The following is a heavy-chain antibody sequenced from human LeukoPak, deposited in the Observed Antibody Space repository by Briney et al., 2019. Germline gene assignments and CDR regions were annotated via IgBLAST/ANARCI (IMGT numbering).Heavy chain of an antibody. CDR1: GFTFSTFA. J-gene: IGHJ3*02. Sequence: GGSLRLSCSASGFTFSTFAMHWVRQAPGKRLEYVSGINNNGDSTYYSDSVKARLTISRDNSKSTLFLQMASLRAEDTAVYYCVKTMMTFGGVIRTDAFDIWGQGTMVIVSS. D-gene: IGHD3-16*01. V-gene: IGHV3-64D*06. CDR3: VKTMMTFGGVIRTDAFDI. CDR2: INNNGDST.